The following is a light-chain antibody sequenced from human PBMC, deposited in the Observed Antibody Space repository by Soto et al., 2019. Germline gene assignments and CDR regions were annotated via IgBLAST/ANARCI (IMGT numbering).Light chain of an antibody. V-gene: IGKV1-5*03. CDR2: KAS. CDR3: QHYTSSPWT. Sequence: DIQMTQSPSTLSASVGDRVTITCRASQRISSWLAWYQQKPVKATKLLIYKASSVESGVPSRFSGSGSGKEFTLTISSLQPDDFATYYFQHYTSSPWTFGHGTKVEIK. CDR1: QRISSW. J-gene: IGKJ1*01.